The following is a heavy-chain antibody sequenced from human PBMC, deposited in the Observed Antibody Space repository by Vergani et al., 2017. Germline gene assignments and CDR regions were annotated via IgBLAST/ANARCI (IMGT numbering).Heavy chain of an antibody. Sequence: QVQLVESGGGVVQPGRSLRLSCAASGFTFSSYGMHWVRQAPGKGLEWVAVIWYDGSNKYYADSVKGRFTISRDNAKNSLYLQMNSLRAEDTAVYYCARDTLRLGELSDWGQGTLVTVSS. CDR2: IWYDGSNK. D-gene: IGHD3-16*02. CDR3: ARDTLRLGELSD. J-gene: IGHJ4*02. V-gene: IGHV3-33*01. CDR1: GFTFSSYG.